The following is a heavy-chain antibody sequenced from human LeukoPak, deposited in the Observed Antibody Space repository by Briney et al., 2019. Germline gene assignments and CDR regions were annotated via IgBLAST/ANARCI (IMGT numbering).Heavy chain of an antibody. V-gene: IGHV1-3*01. D-gene: IGHD3-22*01. CDR2: INAGNGNT. Sequence: ASVKVSCKASGYTFTSYAMHWVRQAPGQRLEWMGWINAGNGNTKYSQKFQGRVTITRDTSASTAYMELSSLRSEDTAVYYCASQDSGYFPSDAFDIWGQGTMVTVSS. CDR1: GYTFTSYA. CDR3: ASQDSGYFPSDAFDI. J-gene: IGHJ3*02.